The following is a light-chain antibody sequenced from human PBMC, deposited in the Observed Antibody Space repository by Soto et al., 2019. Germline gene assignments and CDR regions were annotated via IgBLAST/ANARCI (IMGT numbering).Light chain of an antibody. J-gene: IGKJ1*01. CDR3: QQYGSSPRT. CDR1: QSVSSN. Sequence: TLSCRASQSVSSNLAWYQQKPGQAPRLLIYGASSRATGIPDRFSGSGSGTDFTLTISRLEPEDFAVYYCQQYGSSPRTFGQGTKVDIK. CDR2: GAS. V-gene: IGKV3-20*01.